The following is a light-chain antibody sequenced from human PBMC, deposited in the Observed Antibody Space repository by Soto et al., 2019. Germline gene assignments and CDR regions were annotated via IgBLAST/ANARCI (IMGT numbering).Light chain of an antibody. J-gene: IGKJ4*01. V-gene: IGKV3-20*01. Sequence: EIVLTQSPGTLSLSPGERATLSCRASQSVRSNYLAWYQQKPGQAPRLLIYGASTRATGIPDRFSGSGSGTDFTLTISRLEPEDFALYYCQQYGTSPLTFGGGTKV. CDR1: QSVRSNY. CDR3: QQYGTSPLT. CDR2: GAS.